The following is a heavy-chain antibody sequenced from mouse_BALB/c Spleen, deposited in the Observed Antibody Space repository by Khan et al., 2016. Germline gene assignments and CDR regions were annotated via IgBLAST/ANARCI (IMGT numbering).Heavy chain of an antibody. Sequence: EVQLQESGAELVKPGASVKLSCTASGFNIKDTYMHWVKQRPEQGLEWIGRIDPANGNTKYDPKFQGKATITADTSSNTAYLQLSSLTSEDTAVYYCAKSPYDYAVWFAYWDQGTLVTVSA. CDR2: IDPANGNT. V-gene: IGHV14-3*02. D-gene: IGHD2-4*01. CDR3: AKSPYDYAVWFAY. J-gene: IGHJ3*01. CDR1: GFNIKDTY.